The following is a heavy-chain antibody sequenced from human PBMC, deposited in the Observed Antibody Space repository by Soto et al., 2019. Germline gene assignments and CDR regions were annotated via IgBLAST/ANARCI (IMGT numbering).Heavy chain of an antibody. CDR2: FDPEDGET. V-gene: IGHV1-24*01. CDR1: GYTLTELS. J-gene: IGHJ5*02. CDR3: ATTAVVAATRGRDP. D-gene: IGHD2-15*01. Sequence: ASVKVSCKVSGYTLTELSMHWVRQAPGKGLEWMGGFDPEDGETIYAQKFQGRVSMTEDTSTDTAYMDLSSLRSADTAVYYCATTAVVAATRGRDPWGQGPRVTVSS.